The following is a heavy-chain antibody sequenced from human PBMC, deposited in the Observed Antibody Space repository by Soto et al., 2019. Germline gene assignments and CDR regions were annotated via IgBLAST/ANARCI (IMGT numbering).Heavy chain of an antibody. CDR2: IGGSGSST. CDR1: GFTFSSYA. D-gene: IGHD3-3*01. V-gene: IGHV3-23*01. CDR3: AKMSDFWSGSPTYHFDY. J-gene: IGHJ4*02. Sequence: GGSLRLSCAASGFTFSSYAMSWVRQAPGKGLEWVSVIGGSGSSTYYADSVKGRFTISRDNSKKTLYVQMNSLRAEDTAVYYCAKMSDFWSGSPTYHFDYWGQGTQVTVSS.